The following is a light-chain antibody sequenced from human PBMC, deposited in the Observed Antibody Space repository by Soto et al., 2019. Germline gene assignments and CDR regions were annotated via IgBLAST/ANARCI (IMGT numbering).Light chain of an antibody. V-gene: IGKV3-20*01. J-gene: IGKJ3*01. CDR2: GAS. CDR3: QQYGSSPVT. Sequence: EIVLTQSPCTLSLSPGERATLSCRASQSVSSSYLAWYQQKPGQAPRLLIYGASSRATGIPDRFSGSGSGTDFTLTISRLEPEDFAVYYCQQYGSSPVTFGPGTTVDIK. CDR1: QSVSSSY.